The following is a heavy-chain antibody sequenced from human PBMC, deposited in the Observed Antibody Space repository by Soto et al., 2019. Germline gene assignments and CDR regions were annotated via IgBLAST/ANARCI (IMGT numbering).Heavy chain of an antibody. CDR2: IYHSGST. V-gene: IGHV4-4*02. D-gene: IGHD3-10*01. CDR3: TRASGISDGMDG. Sequence: QVQLQESGPGLVKPSGTLSLTCAVSGGSISSSNWWSWVRQSPGKGLELIGEIYHSGSTNYNPSHKSRVHVPVGKSRVHVPLKLTSVGDADTAVYYGTRASGISDGMDGWGEGTTVTVSS. J-gene: IGHJ6*04. CDR1: GGSISSSNW.